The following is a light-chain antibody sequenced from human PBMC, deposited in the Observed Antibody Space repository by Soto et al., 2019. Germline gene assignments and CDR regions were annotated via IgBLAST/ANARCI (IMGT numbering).Light chain of an antibody. CDR2: AAS. V-gene: IGKV1-39*01. J-gene: IGKJ4*01. CDR1: QSISNY. Sequence: DMEMTQSPSSLSASVGDRVTITCRASQSISNYLNWYQHKPGKVPKLLIYAASSLQSGVPTSFSSSGSETDLTLTINSQQPQDCATFFCQQRYGTPLTFGGGTKIEIK. CDR3: QQRYGTPLT.